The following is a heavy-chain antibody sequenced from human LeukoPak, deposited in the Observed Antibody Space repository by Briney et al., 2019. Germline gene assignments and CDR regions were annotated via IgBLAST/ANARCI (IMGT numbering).Heavy chain of an antibody. D-gene: IGHD5-24*01. J-gene: IGHJ4*02. V-gene: IGHV3-23*01. CDR2: ISGTGANT. CDR3: AKATQLWQFYFDC. Sequence: PGGSLRLSCAASGFTFSNSAMSWVRQAPGKGLEWLSAISGTGANTYYADSVKGRFTISRDNSENTLFLQMNSLRAEDTAVYYCAKATQLWQFYFDCWGQGTLVAVSS. CDR1: GFTFSNSA.